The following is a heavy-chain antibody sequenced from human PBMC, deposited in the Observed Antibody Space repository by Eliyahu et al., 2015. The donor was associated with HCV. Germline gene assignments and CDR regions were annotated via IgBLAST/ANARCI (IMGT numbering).Heavy chain of an antibody. V-gene: IGHV4-39*01. D-gene: IGHD6-13*01. CDR3: AAAALIFVWFDP. CDR1: GGSIXSSSYX. J-gene: IGHJ5*02. CDR2: IYYSGXT. Sequence: QLQLQESGPGLVKPSETLSLTCTXSGGSIXSSSYXWGWIRQPPGKGLEWVXSIYYSGXTYYNPSLKSRVTISVDTSKNQXSLKLSSVTAADTAVYYCAAAALIFVWFDPWGQGTLVTVSS.